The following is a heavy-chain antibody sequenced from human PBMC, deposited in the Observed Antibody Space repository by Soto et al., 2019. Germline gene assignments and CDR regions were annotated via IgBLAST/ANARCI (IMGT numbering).Heavy chain of an antibody. D-gene: IGHD3-10*01. Sequence: GGSLRLSCAASGFTFSSYGMHWVRQAPGKGLEWVAVISYDGSNKYYADSVKGRFTISRDNSKNTLYLQMNSLRAEDTAVYYCAKGHRQVRGYFQHWGQGTLVTVSS. CDR1: GFTFSSYG. V-gene: IGHV3-30*18. J-gene: IGHJ1*01. CDR2: ISYDGSNK. CDR3: AKGHRQVRGYFQH.